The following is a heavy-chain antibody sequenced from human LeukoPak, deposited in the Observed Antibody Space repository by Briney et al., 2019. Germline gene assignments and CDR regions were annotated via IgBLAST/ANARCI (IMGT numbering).Heavy chain of an antibody. Sequence: GGSLRLSCAASGFTFSSYPLSWLRQAPGKELEWVSLISGSGGNTYYADSVKGRFTISRDNAKNTLYLHMNSLRAEDTAVYYCARYDYYDSRGYIIAEYFQHWGQGTLVTVSS. V-gene: IGHV3-23*01. D-gene: IGHD3-22*01. CDR2: ISGSGGNT. CDR1: GFTFSSYP. J-gene: IGHJ1*01. CDR3: ARYDYYDSRGYIIAEYFQH.